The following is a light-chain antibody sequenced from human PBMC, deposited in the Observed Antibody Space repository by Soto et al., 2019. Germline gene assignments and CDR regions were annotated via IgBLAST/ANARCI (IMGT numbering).Light chain of an antibody. CDR1: RAISIW. CDR2: SAS. V-gene: IGKV1D-12*01. CDR3: QQANSFPRT. Sequence: DIQMTQSPSSVSASVGDRDTITCRASRAISIWLAWYQQNPGKAPKLLIYSASNLQSGVPSRFSGSGSGTDFTLTISSLQPEDFATYYCQQANSFPRTFGQGTKVEIK. J-gene: IGKJ1*01.